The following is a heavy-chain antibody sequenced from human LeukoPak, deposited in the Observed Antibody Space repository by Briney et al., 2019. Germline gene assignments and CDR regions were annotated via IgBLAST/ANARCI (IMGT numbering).Heavy chain of an antibody. D-gene: IGHD2-15*01. Sequence: SETLSLTCAVYGGSFSGYYWSWIRQPPGKGLEWIGEINHSGSTNCNPSLKSRVTISVDTSKNQFSLNLRSVTAVDTAVYYCARGRGYCSGGSCINWIDPWGQGTLVTV. V-gene: IGHV4-34*01. CDR2: INHSGST. CDR1: GGSFSGYY. J-gene: IGHJ5*02. CDR3: ARGRGYCSGGSCINWIDP.